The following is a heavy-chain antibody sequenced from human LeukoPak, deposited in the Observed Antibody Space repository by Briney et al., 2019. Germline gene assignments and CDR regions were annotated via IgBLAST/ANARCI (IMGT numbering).Heavy chain of an antibody. J-gene: IGHJ1*01. CDR2: INHSGST. Sequence: SETLSLTCAVYGGSFSGYYWSWIRQPPGKGLEWIGEINHSGSTNYNPSLKSRVTISVDTSKNQFSLKLSSVTAADTAVYYCARGQFQDTVQYWGQGTLVTVSS. CDR1: GGSFSGYY. D-gene: IGHD5-18*01. V-gene: IGHV4-34*01. CDR3: ARGQFQDTVQY.